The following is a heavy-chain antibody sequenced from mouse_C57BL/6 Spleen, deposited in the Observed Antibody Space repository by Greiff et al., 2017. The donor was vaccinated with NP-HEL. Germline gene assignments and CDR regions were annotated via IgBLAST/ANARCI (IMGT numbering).Heavy chain of an antibody. J-gene: IGHJ2*01. CDR3: ARSGDYDEGYYFDY. V-gene: IGHV1-54*01. CDR2: INPGSGGT. CDR1: GYAFTNYL. Sequence: QVHVKQSGAELVRPGTSVKVSCKASGYAFTNYLIEWVKQRPGQGLEWIGVINPGSGGTNYNEKFKGKATLTADKSSSTAYMQLSSLTSEDSAVYFCARSGDYDEGYYFDYWGQGTTLTVSS. D-gene: IGHD2-4*01.